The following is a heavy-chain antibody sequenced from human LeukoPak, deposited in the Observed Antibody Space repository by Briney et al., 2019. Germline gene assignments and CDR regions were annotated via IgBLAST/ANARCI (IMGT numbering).Heavy chain of an antibody. CDR3: ASKLLWFGELSDDAFDI. Sequence: GGSLRLSCAASGFTVSSNYMSWVRQAPGKGLEWGSVIYSGGSTYYADSVKGRFTISRDNSKNTLYLQMISLRAEDTAVYYCASKLLWFGELSDDAFDIWGQGTMVTVSS. D-gene: IGHD3-10*01. CDR1: GFTVSSNY. CDR2: IYSGGST. V-gene: IGHV3-53*01. J-gene: IGHJ3*02.